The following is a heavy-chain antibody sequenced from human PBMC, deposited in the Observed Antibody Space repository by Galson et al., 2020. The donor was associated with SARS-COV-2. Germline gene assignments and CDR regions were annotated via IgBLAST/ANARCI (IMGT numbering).Heavy chain of an antibody. CDR2: IYPGGSDT. Sequence: GASLKISCEGSGTSFTSYWIGWLRQMPGKGLELMGIIYPGGSDTRYSPSLHGQVTISADKSITTAYLQWSSLQASDTAMYYCARQPLLGDILTGYYGDYGWLDLWGQGTLVTVSS. CDR1: GTSFTSYW. J-gene: IGHJ5*02. CDR3: ARQPLLGDILTGYYGDYGWLDL. V-gene: IGHV5-51*01. D-gene: IGHD3-9*01.